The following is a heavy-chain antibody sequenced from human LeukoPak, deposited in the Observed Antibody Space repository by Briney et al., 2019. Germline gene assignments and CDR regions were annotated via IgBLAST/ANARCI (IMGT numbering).Heavy chain of an antibody. CDR1: GFTFDDYA. CDR2: ISWNSGSI. D-gene: IGHD3-10*01. V-gene: IGHV3-9*01. J-gene: IGHJ6*02. Sequence: GGSLRLSCAASGFTFDDYAMHWVRQAPGKGLEWVSGISWNSGSIGYADSVKGRFTISRGNAKNSLYLQMNSLRAEDTAVYYCARGALELLDSYYYGMDVWGQGTTVTVSS. CDR3: ARGALELLDSYYYGMDV.